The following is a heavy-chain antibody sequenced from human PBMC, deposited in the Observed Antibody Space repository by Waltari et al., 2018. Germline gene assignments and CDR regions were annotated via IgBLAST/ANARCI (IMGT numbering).Heavy chain of an antibody. Sequence: QVQLVESGGGGVQAGRSLRLSCAASGFTFSSYGMHWVRQAPGKGLEWVAVIWYDGSNKYYADSVKGRFTISRDNSNNTLYLQMNSLRAEDTAMYYCAKAVNVLRFLEWLPYLDYWGQGTLVTVSS. CDR3: AKAVNVLRFLEWLPYLDY. J-gene: IGHJ4*02. CDR2: IWYDGSNK. CDR1: GFTFSSYG. V-gene: IGHV3-30*18. D-gene: IGHD3-3*01.